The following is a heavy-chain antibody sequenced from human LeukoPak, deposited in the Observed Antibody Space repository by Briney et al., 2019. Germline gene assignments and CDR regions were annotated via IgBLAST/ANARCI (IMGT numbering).Heavy chain of an antibody. CDR1: GFTFSNYW. CDR2: IYSGGST. Sequence: PGGSLRLSCAASGFTFSNYWMTWVRQAPGKGLEWVSVIYSGGSTYYADSVKGRFTISRDNSKNTLYLQMNSLRAEDTAVYYCAREKYENYYYYYYMDVWGKGTTVTVSS. J-gene: IGHJ6*03. CDR3: AREKYENYYYYYYMDV. V-gene: IGHV3-66*02. D-gene: IGHD2-2*01.